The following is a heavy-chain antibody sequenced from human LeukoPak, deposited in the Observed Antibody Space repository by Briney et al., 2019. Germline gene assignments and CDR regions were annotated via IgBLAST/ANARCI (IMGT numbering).Heavy chain of an antibody. V-gene: IGHV4-59*01. CDR1: GGSITSYY. CDR3: AKGGFLSDY. J-gene: IGHJ4*02. CDR2: IYYSGGT. Sequence: SETLSLTCIVSGGSITSYYWSWIRQPPGKGLEWIGYIYYSGGTNYNPSLKSRVTISLDTSKNQFSLRLSSVTAADTAVYYRAKGGFLSDYWGQGTLVTVSS. D-gene: IGHD3-3*01.